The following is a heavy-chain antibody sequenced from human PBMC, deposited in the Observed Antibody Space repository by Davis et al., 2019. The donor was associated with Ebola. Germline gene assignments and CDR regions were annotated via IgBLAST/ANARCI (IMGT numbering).Heavy chain of an antibody. Sequence: SVKVSCKASGYIFTSYAMSWVRQAPGQGLEWMGRIIPILGIANYAQKFQGRVTITADKSTSTAYMELSSLRSEDTAVYYCARDQQLPPVHYYYGMDVWGKGTTVTVSS. J-gene: IGHJ6*04. D-gene: IGHD6-13*01. CDR2: IIPILGIA. V-gene: IGHV1-69*04. CDR3: ARDQQLPPVHYYYGMDV. CDR1: GYIFTSYA.